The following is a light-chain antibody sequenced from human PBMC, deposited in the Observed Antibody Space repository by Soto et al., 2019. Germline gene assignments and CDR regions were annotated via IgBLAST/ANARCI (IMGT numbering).Light chain of an antibody. V-gene: IGKV1-9*01. CDR2: AAS. J-gene: IGKJ4*01. CDR3: QQLNSYPL. Sequence: IQLTQSPSSLSASVGDRVTITCRASQGISSYLAWYQQKPGKAPKLLIYAASTLQSGVPSRFSGSGSGTDFTLTISSLQPEDFATYSCQQLNSYPLFGGGTKVEIK. CDR1: QGISSY.